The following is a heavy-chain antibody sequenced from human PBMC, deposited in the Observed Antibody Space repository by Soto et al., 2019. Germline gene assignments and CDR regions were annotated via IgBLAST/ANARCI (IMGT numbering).Heavy chain of an antibody. CDR2: IYSGGST. CDR1: GFTVSSNS. V-gene: IGHV3-53*02. CDR3: AIETVGALDY. Sequence: EVQLLETGGGLIQPGGSLRLSCAASGFTVSSNSMSWVRQAPGKGLEWVSVIYSGGSTYYAESVKGRFTISRDNSKNTLYLQMNSLRAEDTAVYYCAIETVGALDYRGQGTLVPVSS. D-gene: IGHD1-26*01. J-gene: IGHJ4*02.